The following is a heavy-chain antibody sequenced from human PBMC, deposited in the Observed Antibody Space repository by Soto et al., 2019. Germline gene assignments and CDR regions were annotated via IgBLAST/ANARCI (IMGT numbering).Heavy chain of an antibody. Sequence: PRGSLRLSCAASGFTFSNAWMNWVRQAPGKGLEWVGRIKSKTDGGTTDYAAPVKGRFTISRDDSKNTLYLQMNSLKTEDTAVYYCTTATAAGGEGFYYGMDVWGQGTTVTVSS. D-gene: IGHD3-16*01. V-gene: IGHV3-15*07. CDR3: TTATAAGGEGFYYGMDV. J-gene: IGHJ6*02. CDR1: GFTFSNAW. CDR2: IKSKTDGGTT.